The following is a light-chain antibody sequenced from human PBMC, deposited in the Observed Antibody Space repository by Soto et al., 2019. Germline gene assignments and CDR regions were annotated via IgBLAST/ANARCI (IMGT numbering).Light chain of an antibody. CDR1: SSDVGGYNY. CDR2: EVS. V-gene: IGLV2-14*01. J-gene: IGLJ2*01. Sequence: QSVPTQPASVSGSPGQSITISCTGTSSDVGGYNYVSWYQQHPGKVPKVMIYEVSNRPSGVSNRFSGSKSGNTASLTISGLQAEDEADYYCSSYTSCKLWVFGGGTKLTVL. CDR3: SSYTSCKLWV.